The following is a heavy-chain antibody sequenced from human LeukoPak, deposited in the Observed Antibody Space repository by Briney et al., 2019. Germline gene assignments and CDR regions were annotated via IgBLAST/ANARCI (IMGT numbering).Heavy chain of an antibody. J-gene: IGHJ5*02. CDR1: GFTFSSYW. CDR3: ARGSPDFWSPYNWFDP. D-gene: IGHD3-3*01. Sequence: PGGSLRLSCAASGFTFSSYWMTWGRQAPGKGLEWVANISNSGSDIYYADSVKGRFTISRDNAKNSLYLQMNSLRAEDTAVYYCARGSPDFWSPYNWFDPWGQGTLVTVSS. V-gene: IGHV3-7*01. CDR2: ISNSGSDI.